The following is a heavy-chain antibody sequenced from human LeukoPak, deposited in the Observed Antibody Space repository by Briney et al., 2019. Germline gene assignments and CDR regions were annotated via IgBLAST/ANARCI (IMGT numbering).Heavy chain of an antibody. D-gene: IGHD6-13*01. Sequence: PSETLSLTCTVSGGSISSSSYYWGWIRQPPGKGLEWIGRIYYSGSTYYNPSLKSRVTISVDTSKNQFSLELSSVTAADAAVYYCARTITYSSSWYYFDYWGQGTLVTVSS. CDR2: IYYSGST. CDR3: ARTITYSSSWYYFDY. V-gene: IGHV4-39*01. J-gene: IGHJ4*02. CDR1: GGSISSSSYY.